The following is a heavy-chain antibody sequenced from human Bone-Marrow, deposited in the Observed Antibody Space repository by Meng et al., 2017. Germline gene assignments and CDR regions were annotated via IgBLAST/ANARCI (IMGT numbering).Heavy chain of an antibody. D-gene: IGHD2-15*01. Sequence: QVQLQQWGAGLLKPSETLSLTCAVYGGSFSGYYWSWIRQPPGKGLEWIGEINHSGSTNYNPSLKSRVTISVDTSKNQFSLKLSSVTAADTAVYYCARGGYCSGSSCNWGQGTLVTVSS. CDR2: INHSGST. CDR1: GGSFSGYY. V-gene: IGHV4-34*01. J-gene: IGHJ4*02. CDR3: ARGGYCSGSSCN.